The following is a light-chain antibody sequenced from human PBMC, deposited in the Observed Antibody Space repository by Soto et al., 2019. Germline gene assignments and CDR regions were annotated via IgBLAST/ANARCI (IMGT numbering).Light chain of an antibody. CDR1: QSIGNW. CDR3: QQYVDYPRT. Sequence: DIQMTQSPSTLSASVGDRVTITCRASQSIGNWLAWYQQKLGKAPKLLIYKASNLETGVPSRFSGSGSGTEFTLTISCLQPDDFAIYYCQQYVDYPRTFGQGTKVEIK. J-gene: IGKJ1*01. CDR2: KAS. V-gene: IGKV1-5*03.